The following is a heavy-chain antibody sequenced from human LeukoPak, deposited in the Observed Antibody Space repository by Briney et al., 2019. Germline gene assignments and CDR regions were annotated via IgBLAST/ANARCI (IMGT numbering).Heavy chain of an antibody. CDR3: ARDCWDYGSGSYCGIDY. CDR1: GFTFSSYK. D-gene: IGHD3-10*01. Sequence: XXAAXGFTFSSYKMXWVSQARGKGLEWVSSITSSSNYIYYAESVKGRFTISRDNAKKSLYMEMKRLREEDTTVYYCARDCWDYGSGSYCGIDYWGQGTLVTVSS. V-gene: IGHV3-21*03. CDR2: ITSSSNYI. J-gene: IGHJ4*02.